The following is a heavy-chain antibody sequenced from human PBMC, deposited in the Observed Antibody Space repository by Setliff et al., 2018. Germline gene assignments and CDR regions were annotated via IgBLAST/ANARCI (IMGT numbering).Heavy chain of an antibody. J-gene: IGHJ3*02. CDR3: ARDRSVADYYDSSGPDAFDI. Sequence: VGSLRLSCAASGFTFSDYYMSWIRQAPGKGLEWVSYISSSSSYTNYADSVKGRFTISRDNAKNSLYLQMNSLRAEDTAVYYCARDRSVADYYDSSGPDAFDIWGQGTMVTVS. D-gene: IGHD3-22*01. CDR2: ISSSSSYT. V-gene: IGHV3-11*05. CDR1: GFTFSDYY.